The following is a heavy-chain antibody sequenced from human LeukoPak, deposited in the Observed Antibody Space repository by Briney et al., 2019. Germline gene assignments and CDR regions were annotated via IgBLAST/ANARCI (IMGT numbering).Heavy chain of an antibody. CDR3: AREPRTEINTPTTEPYFDY. CDR2: IYYSGST. V-gene: IGHV4-31*03. CDR1: GGSISSGGYY. Sequence: SQTLSPTCTVSGGSISSGGYYWSWIRQHPGKGLEWIGYIYYSGSTYYNPSLKSRVTISVDTSKNQFSLKLSSVTAADTAVYYCAREPRTEINTPTTEPYFDYWGQGTLVTVSS. D-gene: IGHD1-1*01. J-gene: IGHJ4*02.